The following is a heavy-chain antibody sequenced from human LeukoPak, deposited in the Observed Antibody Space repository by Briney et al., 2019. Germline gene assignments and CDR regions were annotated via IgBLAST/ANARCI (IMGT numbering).Heavy chain of an antibody. D-gene: IGHD1-14*01. CDR1: GYPFTKRE. J-gene: IGHJ5*02. Sequence: ASVKVSCKTSGYPFTKREINWVRQAVGQGLEWLGWVHPDNGNTYYAQRFRGRVTMSRDTSTTTAYMELSGLRSNDTAVYFCATGPRNDPWGQGTLVTVSS. CDR3: ATGPRNDP. CDR2: VHPDNGNT. V-gene: IGHV1-8*01.